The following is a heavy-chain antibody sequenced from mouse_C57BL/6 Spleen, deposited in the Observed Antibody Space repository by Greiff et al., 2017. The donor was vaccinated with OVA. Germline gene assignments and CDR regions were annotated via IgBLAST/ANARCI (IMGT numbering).Heavy chain of an antibody. CDR1: GFTFSDYG. V-gene: IGHV5-17*01. CDR3: ASERYLDY. CDR2: ISSGSSTI. J-gene: IGHJ2*01. Sequence: EVKLMESGGGLVKPGGSLKLSCAASGFTFSDYGMHWVRQAPEKGLEWVAYISSGSSTIYYADTVKGRFTISRDNAKNTLFMQLTSLRSEDTAMYYSASERYLDYWGQGTTLTVSS.